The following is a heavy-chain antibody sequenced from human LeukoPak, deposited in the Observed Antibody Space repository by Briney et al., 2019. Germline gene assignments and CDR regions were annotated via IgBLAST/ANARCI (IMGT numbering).Heavy chain of an antibody. CDR3: ARDGGSAWFLDY. D-gene: IGHD6-19*01. Sequence: GGSLRLSCAASGFTFSDNYMSWIRQAPGKGLEWVSYISSSGNTTYNADSVKGRFSITRDNAKNSLYLQMNSLRAEDTAVYYCARDGGSAWFLDYWGQGALVTVSS. CDR1: GFTFSDNY. V-gene: IGHV3-11*04. J-gene: IGHJ4*02. CDR2: ISSSGNTT.